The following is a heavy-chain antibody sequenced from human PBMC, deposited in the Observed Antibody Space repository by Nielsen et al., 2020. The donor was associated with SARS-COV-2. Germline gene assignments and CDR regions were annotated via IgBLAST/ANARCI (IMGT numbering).Heavy chain of an antibody. CDR1: GFPFSSYE. D-gene: IGHD6-13*01. V-gene: IGHV3-48*03. CDR3: AFFAAAGPHSYYYYGMDV. CDR2: IGGNGRNI. J-gene: IGHJ6*02. Sequence: GGSLRLSCAASGFPFSSYEMNWVRQAPGKALEWLSYIGGNGRNIFYADSVKGRFTISRDNAKNSLYLQMNSLRDEDTAVYYCAFFAAAGPHSYYYYGMDVWGQGTTVTVSS.